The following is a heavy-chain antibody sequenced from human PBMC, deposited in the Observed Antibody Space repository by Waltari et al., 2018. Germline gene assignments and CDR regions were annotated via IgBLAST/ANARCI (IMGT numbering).Heavy chain of an antibody. CDR1: GFPLVTYG. J-gene: IGHJ4*02. CDR3: ARDGYIGRAGY. Sequence: QVQLVESGGGVVQPGRSLRLSCAASGFPLVTYGMHWARQAPGKGLEWLAVIWHDGTIANYANSVRGRFTVSRDSSKNTLFLQMNSLRVEDTAVYYCARDGYIGRAGYWGQGALVTVSS. V-gene: IGHV3-33*01. CDR2: IWHDGTIA. D-gene: IGHD5-12*01.